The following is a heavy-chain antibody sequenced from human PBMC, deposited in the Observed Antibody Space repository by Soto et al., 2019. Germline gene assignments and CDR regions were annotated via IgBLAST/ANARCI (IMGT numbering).Heavy chain of an antibody. J-gene: IGHJ5*02. V-gene: IGHV3-23*01. CDR3: AKDSYGDYFRLYWFNP. D-gene: IGHD4-17*01. CDR2: ISGSGGST. CDR1: GFTFSSYA. Sequence: PGGSLRLSCAASGFTFSSYAMSWVRQAPGKGLAWVSAISGSGGSTYYADSVKGRFAISRDNSKNTLYLQMNSLRAEDTAVYYCAKDSYGDYFRLYWFNPWGQGTLVTVSS.